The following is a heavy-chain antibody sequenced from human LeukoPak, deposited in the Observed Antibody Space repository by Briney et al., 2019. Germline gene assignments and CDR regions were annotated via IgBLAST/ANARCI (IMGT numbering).Heavy chain of an antibody. CDR1: GGSFSGYY. CDR3: ARRVRCSGGSCYSYYYYYYMDV. D-gene: IGHD2-15*01. Sequence: SETLSLTCAVYGGSFSGYYWSWVRQPPGKGLEWIGEINHSGSTNYNPSLKSRVTISVDTSKNQFSLKLSSVTAADTAVYYCARRVRCSGGSCYSYYYYYYMDVWGKGTTVTISS. J-gene: IGHJ6*03. CDR2: INHSGST. V-gene: IGHV4-34*01.